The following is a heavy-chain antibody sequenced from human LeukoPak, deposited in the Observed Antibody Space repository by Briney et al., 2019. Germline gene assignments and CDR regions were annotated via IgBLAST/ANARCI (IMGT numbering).Heavy chain of an antibody. J-gene: IGHJ4*02. CDR1: GFTFSSSG. CDR3: VKDRSALRYFDWLFSD. V-gene: IGHV3-23*01. D-gene: IGHD3-9*01. CDR2: ISGSGGNT. Sequence: GGTLGLSCAASGFTFSSSGMTWVRQAPGKGLEWVSVISGSGGNTYYADSVKGRFTISRDNSKNTLYLQMNSLRAEDTAVYYCVKDRSALRYFDWLFSDWGQGTLVTVSS.